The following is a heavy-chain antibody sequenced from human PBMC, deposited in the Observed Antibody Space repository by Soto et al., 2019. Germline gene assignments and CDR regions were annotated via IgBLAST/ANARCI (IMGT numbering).Heavy chain of an antibody. Sequence: VSLRLSCATSGLTFSNYAMSWVRQAPGGGLEWVSSMSGSSSTTYYADSVRGRFTISRDRSKNTLYLQMSSLRAEDTALYYCAKNQERELPRVIDFWGQGTLVTVSS. D-gene: IGHD1-7*01. CDR3: AKNQERELPRVIDF. V-gene: IGHV3-23*01. CDR2: MSGSSSTT. J-gene: IGHJ4*02. CDR1: GLTFSNYA.